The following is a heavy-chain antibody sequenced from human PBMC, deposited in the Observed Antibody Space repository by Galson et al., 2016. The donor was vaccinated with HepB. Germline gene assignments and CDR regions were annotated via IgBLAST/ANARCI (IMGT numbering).Heavy chain of an antibody. D-gene: IGHD6-13*01. CDR3: MSGYTSGI. Sequence: ETLSLTCAASGFTFTAYWMTWDRQAPGKGLEWVANINYDGSGEYYVDSAKGRFTISRDNAQNSVFLQMNSLRVEDTAMYFCMSGYTSGIWGQGTMVTVSS. J-gene: IGHJ3*02. V-gene: IGHV3-7*01. CDR2: INYDGSGE. CDR1: GFTFTAYW.